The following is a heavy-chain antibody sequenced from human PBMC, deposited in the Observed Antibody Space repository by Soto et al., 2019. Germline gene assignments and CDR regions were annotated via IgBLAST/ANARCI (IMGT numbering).Heavy chain of an antibody. CDR1: GGSISRYY. CDR2: IFYSGST. CDR3: ASTFEGDAFDI. Sequence: SETLSLTCTVSGGSISRYYWSWIRQPPGKGLEWIGYIFYSGSTIYNPSLRSRVTISVDTSKNQVSLKLSSVTAADTAVYYCASTFEGDAFDIWGQGTMVTVSS. J-gene: IGHJ3*02. V-gene: IGHV4-59*08.